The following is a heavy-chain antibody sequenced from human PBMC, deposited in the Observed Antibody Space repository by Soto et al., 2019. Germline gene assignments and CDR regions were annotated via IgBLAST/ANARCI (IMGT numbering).Heavy chain of an antibody. J-gene: IGHJ3*02. CDR3: ARTYDGSGPNSGGYGFDI. V-gene: IGHV4-59*01. CDR2: IYYSGST. CDR1: GGSISSYY. D-gene: IGHD3-22*01. Sequence: SETLSLTCTVSGGSISSYYWSWIRQPPGKGLEWIAYIYYSGSTNYNPSLKSRVTISVDTSKNQFSLKLTSVTAADTAVYYCARTYDGSGPNSGGYGFDIWGQGTMVTVSS.